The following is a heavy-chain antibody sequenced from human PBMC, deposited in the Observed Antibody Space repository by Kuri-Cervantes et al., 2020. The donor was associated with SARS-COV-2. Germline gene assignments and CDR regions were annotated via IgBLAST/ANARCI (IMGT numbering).Heavy chain of an antibody. CDR3: ASSGITGTLTGFDY. CDR1: GYTFTSYG. CDR2: ISAYDGNT. J-gene: IGHJ4*02. D-gene: IGHD1/OR15-1a*01. V-gene: IGHV1-18*01. Sequence: ASVKVSCKASGYTFTSYGISWVRQAPGQGLEWMGWISAYDGNTNYAQKLQGRVTMTTDTSTSTAYMELRSLRSDDTAVYYCASSGITGTLTGFDYWGQGTLVTVSS.